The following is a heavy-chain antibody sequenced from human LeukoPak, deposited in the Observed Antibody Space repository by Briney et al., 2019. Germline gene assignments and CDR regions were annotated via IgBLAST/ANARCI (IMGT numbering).Heavy chain of an antibody. J-gene: IGHJ4*02. CDR1: GDSISSYS. CDR2: IYYSGST. Sequence: KSSETLSLTCTVSGDSISSYSWSWIRQPPGKGLEWIGYIYYSGSTNYNPSLKSRVTISVDTSKNQFSLKLSSVTAADTAVYYCASTRGYSGYVGYWGQGTLVTVSS. D-gene: IGHD5-12*01. V-gene: IGHV4-59*12. CDR3: ASTRGYSGYVGY.